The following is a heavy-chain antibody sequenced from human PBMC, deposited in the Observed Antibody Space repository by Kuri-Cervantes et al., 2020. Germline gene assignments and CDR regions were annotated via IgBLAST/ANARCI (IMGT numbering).Heavy chain of an antibody. V-gene: IGHV4-59*01. CDR2: SYYIGTT. CDR1: GGSINSYY. Sequence: GSLRLSCTVSGGSINSYYWSWIRQPPGKGLEWIGYSYYIGTTNYNPSLKSRVTISVDTSKNQFSLKLSSVTAADTAVYYCARGGAKLLWFRELSVGFDPWGQGTLVTVSS. J-gene: IGHJ5*02. D-gene: IGHD3-10*01. CDR3: ARGGAKLLWFRELSVGFDP.